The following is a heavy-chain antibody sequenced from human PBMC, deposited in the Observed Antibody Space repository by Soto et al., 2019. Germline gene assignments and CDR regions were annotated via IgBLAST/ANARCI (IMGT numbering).Heavy chain of an antibody. CDR2: IKSDGSST. Sequence: GGSLRLSCAASGFAFSNNWMHWVRQAPGKGLEWVSRIKSDGSSTNYADSVKGQFTISRDNAKNTLYLQMSGLGADDTAIYYCASYYYYYYMDVWGKGTTVTVSS. CDR1: GFAFSNNW. V-gene: IGHV3-74*01. J-gene: IGHJ6*03. CDR3: ASYYYYYYMDV.